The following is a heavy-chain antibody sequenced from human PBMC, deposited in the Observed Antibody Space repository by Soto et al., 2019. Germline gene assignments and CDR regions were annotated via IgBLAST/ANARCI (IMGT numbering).Heavy chain of an antibody. V-gene: IGHV3-7*01. CDR3: ARIGGGPYDCREY. CDR1: GFTFSSYW. J-gene: IGHJ4*02. CDR2: INQDGNED. Sequence: PGGSLRRSGAASGFTFSSYWMNWVRHAPGKGLEWVANINQDGNEDNLLDSVKGRFTISRDNAKNSLFLQINSLRVDDTAVYYRARIGGGPYDCREYWGQGAWVSVSS. D-gene: IGHD2-21*01.